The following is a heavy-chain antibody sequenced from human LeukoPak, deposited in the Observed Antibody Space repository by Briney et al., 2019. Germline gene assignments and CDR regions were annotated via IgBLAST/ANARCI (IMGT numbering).Heavy chain of an antibody. V-gene: IGHV3-23*01. D-gene: IGHD2-15*01. J-gene: IGHJ4*02. CDR3: ATNPLVVVAATQG. Sequence: EGSLRLSCAASGSTFSSYWIHWVRQAPGKGLEGVSAISGSGGSTYYADSVKGRFTISRDNSKNTLYLQMNSLRAEATAVYYCATNPLVVVAATQGWGQGTLVTVSS. CDR1: GSTFSSYW. CDR2: ISGSGGST.